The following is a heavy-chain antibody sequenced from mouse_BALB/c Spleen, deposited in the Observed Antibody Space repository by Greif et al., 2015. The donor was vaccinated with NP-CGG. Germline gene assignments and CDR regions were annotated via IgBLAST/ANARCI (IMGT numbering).Heavy chain of an antibody. CDR3: AREGDYGNFLFAY. CDR1: GFTFTDYY. CDR2: IRNKANGYTT. D-gene: IGHD2-1*01. V-gene: IGHV7-3*02. J-gene: IGHJ3*01. Sequence: DVMLVESGGGLVQPGGSLRLSCATSGFTFTDYYMSWVRQPPGKALEWLGFIRNKANGYTTEYSASVKGRFTISRDNSQSILYLQMNTLRAEDSATYYCAREGDYGNFLFAYWGQGTLVTVSA.